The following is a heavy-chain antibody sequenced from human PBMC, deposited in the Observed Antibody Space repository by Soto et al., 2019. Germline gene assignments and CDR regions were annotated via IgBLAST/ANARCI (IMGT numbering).Heavy chain of an antibody. Sequence: GGSLRLSCLASGFTFASCGMNWVRQAPGKGLEWVAGISQTGANTYYADSVRGRFIISRDNSRNTVSLEMNSLRGEDSALYYCATEGAKPTCNFDFWGQGTKVTVSS. CDR2: ISQTGANT. D-gene: IGHD1-26*01. J-gene: IGHJ4*02. V-gene: IGHV3-23*01. CDR3: ATEGAKPTCNFDF. CDR1: GFTFASCG.